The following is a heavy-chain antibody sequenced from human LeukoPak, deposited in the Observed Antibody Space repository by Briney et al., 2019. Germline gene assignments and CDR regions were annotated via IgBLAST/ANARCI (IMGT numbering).Heavy chain of an antibody. Sequence: PSETLSLTCTVSGGSISRGTYYWGWIRQPPGKGLEWLGSIYYTGGTHRNPSLKSRGTISVDTSKNEFSLKLTSVTAADTAVYYCARHFRGYYYDAFDIWGQGTMVTVSS. J-gene: IGHJ3*02. V-gene: IGHV4-39*01. CDR3: ARHFRGYYYDAFDI. CDR2: IYYTGGT. CDR1: GGSISRGTYY. D-gene: IGHD3-10*01.